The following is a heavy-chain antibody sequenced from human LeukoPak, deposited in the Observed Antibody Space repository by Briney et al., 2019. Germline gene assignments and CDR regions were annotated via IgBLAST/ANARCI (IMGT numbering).Heavy chain of an antibody. D-gene: IGHD3-10*01. Sequence: QSGGSLRLSCAASGFTFSSYAMSWVRQAPGKGLEWVANIKQDGREKYYVDSVKGRFTNSRDNAKNTLCLQMNSLRAEDTAVYFCARSIHVEFPFDYWGQGTLVAVSS. V-gene: IGHV3-7*01. CDR3: ARSIHVEFPFDY. CDR2: IKQDGREK. CDR1: GFTFSSYA. J-gene: IGHJ4*02.